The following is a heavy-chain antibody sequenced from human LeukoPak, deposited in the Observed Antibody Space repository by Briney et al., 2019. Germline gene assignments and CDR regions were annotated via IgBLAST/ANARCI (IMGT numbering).Heavy chain of an antibody. D-gene: IGHD1-26*01. V-gene: IGHV3-30*04. CDR3: AKGSGSYSRNGPGY. CDR2: LSYDGSNK. J-gene: IGHJ4*02. Sequence: GGSLRLSCAASGFTFGSFAMHWVRQAPGKGLEWVTGLSYDGSNKNYADSVKGRFTISRDNSKNTLYLQMNSLRAGDTAVYYCAKGSGSYSRNGPGYWGQGTLVTVSS. CDR1: GFTFGSFA.